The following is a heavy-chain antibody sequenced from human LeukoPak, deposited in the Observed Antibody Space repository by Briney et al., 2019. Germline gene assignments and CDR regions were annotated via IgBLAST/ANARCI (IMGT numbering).Heavy chain of an antibody. Sequence: QSGGSLRLSCAASGFTFSSYAMSWVRQAPGKGLEWVSAISGSGGSTYYADSVKGRFTISRGNSKNTLYLQMNSLRAEDTAVYYCARPHSGSYNYETQNDYWGQGTLVTVSS. J-gene: IGHJ4*02. V-gene: IGHV3-23*01. CDR2: ISGSGGST. D-gene: IGHD1-26*01. CDR3: ARPHSGSYNYETQNDY. CDR1: GFTFSSYA.